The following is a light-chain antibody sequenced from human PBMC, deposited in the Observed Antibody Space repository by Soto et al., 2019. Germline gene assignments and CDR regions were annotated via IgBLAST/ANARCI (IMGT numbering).Light chain of an antibody. CDR1: QSISSW. V-gene: IGKV1-5*01. CDR2: DAS. Sequence: DIQMTQSPSTLSASVGDRVTITCRASQSISSWLAWYQQKPGKAPKLLIYDASSLESGVPSRFSGSGSGTEFTLTISSLQTDDFATYYCQQYNSSTGTFGQGTKVDIK. CDR3: QQYNSSTGT. J-gene: IGKJ1*01.